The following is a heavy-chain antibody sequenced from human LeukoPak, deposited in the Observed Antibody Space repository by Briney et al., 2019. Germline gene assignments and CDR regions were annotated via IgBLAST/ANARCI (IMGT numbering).Heavy chain of an antibody. V-gene: IGHV1-69*01. D-gene: IGHD3-3*01. CDR3: ARAKAGRGFWSGYYQDYYFDY. CDR1: GGTCSSYA. Sequence: ASVKVSYKASGGTCSSYAISWVRQAPGQGLEWMGGIIPIFGTANYAQKFQGRVTITADESTSTAYMELSSLRSEDTAVYYCARAKAGRGFWSGYYQDYYFDYWGQGTLVTVSS. CDR2: IIPIFGTA. J-gene: IGHJ4*02.